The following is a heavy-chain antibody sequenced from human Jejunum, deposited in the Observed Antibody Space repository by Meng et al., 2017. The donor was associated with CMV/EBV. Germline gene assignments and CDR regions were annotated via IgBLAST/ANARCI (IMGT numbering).Heavy chain of an antibody. CDR3: ARDRYCHNGVCYAFPPPYDYGMGV. D-gene: IGHD2-8*01. Sequence: QAPGKGLEWVAYIATGDRFGAKKTYSADSVKGRFTISRDDAKNSLFLHMDSLRAEDTAVYFCARDRYCHNGVCYAFPPPYDYGMGVWGQGTTVTVSS. V-gene: IGHV3-48*03. CDR2: IATGDRFGAKKT. J-gene: IGHJ6*02.